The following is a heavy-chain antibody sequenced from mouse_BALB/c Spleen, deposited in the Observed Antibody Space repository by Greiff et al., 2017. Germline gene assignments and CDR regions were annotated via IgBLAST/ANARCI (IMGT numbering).Heavy chain of an antibody. CDR3: ARGDYGSSWGTYYFDY. D-gene: IGHD1-1*01. V-gene: IGHV2-4-1*01. J-gene: IGHJ2*01. CDR2: IWSGGST. Sequence: VMLVESGPGLVQPSQSLSITCTVSGFSLTSYGVHWVRQSPGKGLEWLGVIWSGGSTDYNAAFISRLSISKDNSKSQVFFKMNSLQADDTAIYYCARGDYGSSWGTYYFDYWGQGTTLTVSS. CDR1: GFSLTSYG.